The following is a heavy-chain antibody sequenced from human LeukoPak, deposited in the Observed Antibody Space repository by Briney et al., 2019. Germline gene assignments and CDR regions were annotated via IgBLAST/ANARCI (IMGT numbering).Heavy chain of an antibody. V-gene: IGHV1-69*13. CDR1: GATFSSYA. J-gene: IGHJ4*02. Sequence: VASVKVSCKASGATFSSYAISWVRQAPGQGLEWMGGIIPIFGTANYAQKFQGRVTITADESTSTAYMELRSLRSDDTAVYYCARDPYQSRGAPYSSGWYGYWGQGTLVTVSS. CDR2: IIPIFGTA. D-gene: IGHD6-19*01. CDR3: ARDPYQSRGAPYSSGWYGY.